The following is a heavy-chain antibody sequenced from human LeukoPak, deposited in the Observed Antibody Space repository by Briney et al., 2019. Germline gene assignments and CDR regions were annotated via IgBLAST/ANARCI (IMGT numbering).Heavy chain of an antibody. V-gene: IGHV4-34*01. CDR1: GGSFSGYY. Sequence: SETLSLTCAVYGGSFSGYYWSWIRQPPGKRLEWIGEINHSGSTNYNPSLKSRVTISVDTSKNQFSLKLSSVTAADTAVYYCARGARYYDILTGPYYFDYWGQGTLVTVSS. CDR3: ARGARYYDILTGPYYFDY. D-gene: IGHD3-9*01. CDR2: INHSGST. J-gene: IGHJ4*02.